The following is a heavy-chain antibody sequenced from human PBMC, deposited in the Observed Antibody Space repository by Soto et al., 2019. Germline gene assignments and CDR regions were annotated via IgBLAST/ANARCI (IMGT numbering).Heavy chain of an antibody. CDR3: ARDKGRYDSGMDV. Sequence: SETLSLTCTVSGGSISSYYWSWIRQPPGKGLEWIGYIFYSGSSKYNPSLKGRVTISVDRSKNHFSLNLTSVTAADTAVYFCARDKGRYDSGMDVWGQGTTVTVSS. D-gene: IGHD3-9*01. CDR2: IFYSGSS. V-gene: IGHV4-59*01. J-gene: IGHJ6*02. CDR1: GGSISSYY.